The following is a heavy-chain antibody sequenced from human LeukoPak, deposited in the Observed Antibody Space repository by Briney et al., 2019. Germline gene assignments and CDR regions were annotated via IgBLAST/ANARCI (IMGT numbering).Heavy chain of an antibody. CDR3: ARVRCSGGSCYDY. J-gene: IGHJ4*02. V-gene: IGHV1-2*02. CDR2: INPDSGGT. D-gene: IGHD2-15*01. Sequence: ASVKVSCKASGYTFTGYYIHWVRQAPGQGLEWMGWINPDSGGTNYAQKFQGRVTMTRDTSIRTAYMELSRLRSDDTAVYYCARVRCSGGSCYDYWGQGTLVTVSS. CDR1: GYTFTGYY.